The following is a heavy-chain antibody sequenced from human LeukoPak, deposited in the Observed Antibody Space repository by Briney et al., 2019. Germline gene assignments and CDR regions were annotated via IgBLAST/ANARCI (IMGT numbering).Heavy chain of an antibody. CDR1: GYTFTGYY. J-gene: IGHJ4*02. D-gene: IGHD4-17*01. V-gene: IGHV1-2*02. Sequence: VASVKVSCKASGYTFTGYYIHWVRQAPGQGLEWMGWINPNSGGTKYAQNFQGRVTMTRDMSIRTAYMELSRLRSDDTAVYYCARGHYGDYADYWGQGTLVTVSS. CDR2: INPNSGGT. CDR3: ARGHYGDYADY.